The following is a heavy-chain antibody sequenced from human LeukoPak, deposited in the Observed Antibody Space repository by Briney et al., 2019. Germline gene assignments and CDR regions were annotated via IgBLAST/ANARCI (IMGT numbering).Heavy chain of an antibody. CDR3: ALITGKRDFGY. J-gene: IGHJ4*02. Sequence: GGSPRLSCAASGFAFTSKWMHWVRQAPGKGLVWVSHINTEGSNTAYADSVRGRFTISRDNAKNTLYLQMNSLRAEDTAVYYCALITGKRDFGYWGQGTPVTVSS. CDR1: GFAFTSKW. D-gene: IGHD1-1*01. V-gene: IGHV3-74*01. CDR2: INTEGSNT.